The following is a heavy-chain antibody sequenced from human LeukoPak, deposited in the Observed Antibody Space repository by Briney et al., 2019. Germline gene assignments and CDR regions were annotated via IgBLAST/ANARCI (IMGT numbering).Heavy chain of an antibody. CDR2: ISSIVVTT. Sequence: PGGSLRLSCEASGYTFSNYAMSWVRQAPGKGLEWVSVISSIVVTTYYADSVKGRFTISRDNSKNTLFLQMNSLRAEDTAVYYCAKDRGYYGSGSYRYWGQGTLVTVSS. J-gene: IGHJ4*02. V-gene: IGHV3-23*01. CDR1: GYTFSNYA. D-gene: IGHD3-10*01. CDR3: AKDRGYYGSGSYRY.